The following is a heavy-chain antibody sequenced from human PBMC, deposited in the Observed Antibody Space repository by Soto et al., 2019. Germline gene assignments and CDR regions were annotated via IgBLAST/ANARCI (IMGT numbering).Heavy chain of an antibody. CDR1: GLTFSSYA. CDR2: ISGSGGAT. Sequence: ELQLVESGGGLVQPGGSLRLSCAASGLTFSSYAMSWVRQAPGKGLEWVSAISGSGGATYYAVSVKGRFTISRDNSKNTLYLQMNSLRAEDTAVYYCVLWPPYYFDYWGQGTLVTVSS. CDR3: VLWPPYYFDY. V-gene: IGHV3-23*04. D-gene: IGHD3-10*01. J-gene: IGHJ4*02.